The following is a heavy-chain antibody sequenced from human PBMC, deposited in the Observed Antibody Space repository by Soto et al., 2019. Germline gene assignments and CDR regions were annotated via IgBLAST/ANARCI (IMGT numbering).Heavy chain of an antibody. CDR2: INPNSGGT. CDR1: GYTFTGYY. V-gene: IGHV1-2*04. D-gene: IGHD6-6*01. Sequence: ASEKVSCKASGYTFTGYYMHWVRQAPGQGLEWMGWINPNSGGTNYAQKFQGWVTMTRDTSISTAFMELSRLRSDDTAVYYCARGHFEYSSSSFDYWGQGTMVTVSS. J-gene: IGHJ4*02. CDR3: ARGHFEYSSSSFDY.